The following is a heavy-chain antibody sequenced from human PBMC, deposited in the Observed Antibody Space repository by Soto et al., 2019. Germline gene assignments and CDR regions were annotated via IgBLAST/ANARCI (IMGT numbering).Heavy chain of an antibody. J-gene: IGHJ6*02. V-gene: IGHV3-15*01. D-gene: IGHD2-2*01. CDR3: TTCSTSCYDAYYYGMDV. CDR1: GFTFSNAW. Sequence: PGGSLRLSXAASGFTFSNAWMSWVRQAPGKGLEWVGRIKSKTDGGTTDYAAPVKGRFTISRDDSKNTLYLQMNSLKTEDTAVYYCTTCSTSCYDAYYYGMDVWGQGTTVTVSS. CDR2: IKSKTDGGTT.